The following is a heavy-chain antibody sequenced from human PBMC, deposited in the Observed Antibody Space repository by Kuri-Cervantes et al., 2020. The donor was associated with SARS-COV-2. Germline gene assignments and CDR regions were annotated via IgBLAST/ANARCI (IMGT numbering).Heavy chain of an antibody. CDR3: AREGIAVAGTFD. Sequence: ASVKVSCKASGYTFTGYYMHWARQAPGQGLEWMGWINPNSGGTNYAQKFQGRVTMTRDTSISTAYMELSRLRSDDTAVYYCAREGIAVAGTFDWGQGTLVTVSS. CDR2: INPNSGGT. CDR1: GYTFTGYY. D-gene: IGHD6-19*01. J-gene: IGHJ4*02. V-gene: IGHV1-2*02.